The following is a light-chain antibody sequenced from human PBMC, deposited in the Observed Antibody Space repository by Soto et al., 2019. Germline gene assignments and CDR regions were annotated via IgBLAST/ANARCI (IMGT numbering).Light chain of an antibody. Sequence: IIITQSPATLSVTPGEGATLSCRASQSVSSNLTWYQQKPGQAPRLLIFDASTRATGIPDRFTGSGSGTDFTLSISRLETEDSAVYFCQQNNRWPHITFGQGTRLEI. CDR1: QSVSSN. CDR3: QQNNRWPHIT. CDR2: DAS. V-gene: IGKV3D-15*01. J-gene: IGKJ5*01.